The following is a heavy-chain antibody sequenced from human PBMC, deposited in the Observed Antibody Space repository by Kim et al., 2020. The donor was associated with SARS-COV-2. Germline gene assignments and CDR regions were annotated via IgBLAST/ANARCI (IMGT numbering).Heavy chain of an antibody. CDR2: ISWNSGSI. D-gene: IGHD6-19*01. CDR1: GFTFDDYA. V-gene: IGHV3-9*01. Sequence: GGSLRLSCAASGFTFDDYAMHWVRQAPGKGLEWVSGISWNSGSIGYADSVKGRFTISRDNAKNSLYLQMNSLRAEDTALYYCAKDSSFGSGWYYFDYWGQGTLVIVSS. CDR3: AKDSSFGSGWYYFDY. J-gene: IGHJ4*02.